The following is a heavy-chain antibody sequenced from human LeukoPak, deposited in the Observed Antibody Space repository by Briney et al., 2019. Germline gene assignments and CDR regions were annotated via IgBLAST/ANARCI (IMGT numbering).Heavy chain of an antibody. J-gene: IGHJ5*02. CDR2: MNPNSGNT. D-gene: IGHD3-9*01. V-gene: IGHV1-8*03. CDR3: ARVAKLRYFDWLLGEDWFDP. CDR1: GYTFTSYD. Sequence: GASVKVSCKASGYTFTSYDINWVRQATGQGLEWMGWMNPNSGNTGYAQKFQGRVTITRNTSISTAYMELSSLRSEDTAVYYCARVAKLRYFDWLLGEDWFDPWGQGTLVTVSS.